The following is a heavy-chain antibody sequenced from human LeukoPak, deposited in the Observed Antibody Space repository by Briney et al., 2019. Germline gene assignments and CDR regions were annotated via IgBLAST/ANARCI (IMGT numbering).Heavy chain of an antibody. CDR1: GFAFSFYA. J-gene: IGHJ4*02. CDR3: ANLNHVNY. Sequence: PGGSLRLSCAASGFAFSFYAMSWLRQPPGKGLEWVSTINANSGTTSYAASVRGRFTISRDNSKNTLYLQVNTLRADDTATYYCANLNHVNYWGQGTLVTVSS. V-gene: IGHV3-23*01. CDR2: INANSGTT.